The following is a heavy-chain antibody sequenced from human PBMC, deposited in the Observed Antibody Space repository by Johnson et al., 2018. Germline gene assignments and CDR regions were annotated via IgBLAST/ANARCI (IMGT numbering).Heavy chain of an antibody. D-gene: IGHD6-19*01. V-gene: IGHV3-30*03. CDR3: AAVAVAYYYYDRDV. CDR1: GFTVSSYG. CDR2: ISYDGSNK. J-gene: IGHJ6*03. Sequence: QVQLVQSGGGVVQPGRSLRLSCAASGFTVSSYGMHWVRQAPGKGLEWVAVISYDGSNKYSADSVKGRFTISRDTSKNTLYLQMNSLRAEDTAVYYCAAVAVAYYYYDRDVWGKGTTVTVSS.